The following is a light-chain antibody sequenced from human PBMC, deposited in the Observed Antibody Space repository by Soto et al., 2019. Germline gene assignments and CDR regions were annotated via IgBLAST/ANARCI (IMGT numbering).Light chain of an antibody. Sequence: EIVLTQSPGTLSLSPGGRATLSCRASQSVSRRLAWYQHRPGQSPRLLISGASMRASGVPVRFSGSGSGTDFTLNISRLEPEDFAVYYCQHYGETPITFVLGTRLEV. CDR2: GAS. CDR3: QHYGETPIT. J-gene: IGKJ5*01. V-gene: IGKV3-20*01. CDR1: QSVSRR.